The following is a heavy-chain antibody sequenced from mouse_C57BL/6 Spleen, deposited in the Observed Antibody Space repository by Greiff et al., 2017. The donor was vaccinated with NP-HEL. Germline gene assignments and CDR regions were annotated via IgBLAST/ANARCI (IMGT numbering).Heavy chain of an antibody. Sequence: QVQPQQSGPELVKPGASVKISCKASGYSFSSSWMNWVKQRPGKGLEWIGRIYPGDGDTNYNGKFKGKATLTADKSSSTAYMQLSSLTSEDSAVYFCARSFITTVFDYWGQGTTLTVSS. V-gene: IGHV1-82*01. CDR2: IYPGDGDT. D-gene: IGHD1-1*01. CDR3: ARSFITTVFDY. J-gene: IGHJ2*01. CDR1: GYSFSSSW.